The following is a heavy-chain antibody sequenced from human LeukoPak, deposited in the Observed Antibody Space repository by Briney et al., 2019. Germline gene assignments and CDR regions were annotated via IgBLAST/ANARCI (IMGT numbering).Heavy chain of an antibody. D-gene: IGHD3-10*01. CDR2: ISTSGSYV. J-gene: IGHJ3*02. CDR3: ARDRVYFGSGSYTFHI. V-gene: IGHV3-21*01. CDR1: GFTFSSYS. Sequence: GGSLRLSCAASGFTFSSYSMNWVRQAPGKGLEWVSSISTSGSYVFYADSVKGRFTISRDNGKNSLDLQMNSLRAEDTAVYYCARDRVYFGSGSYTFHIWGQGTAVTVSS.